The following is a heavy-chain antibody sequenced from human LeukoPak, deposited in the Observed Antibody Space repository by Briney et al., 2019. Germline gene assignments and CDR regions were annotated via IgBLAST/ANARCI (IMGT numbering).Heavy chain of an antibody. V-gene: IGHV3-30*03. CDR3: ARDSPLHYFDY. CDR1: GFTFSNYG. Sequence: GGSLRLSCAASGFTFSNYGMHWVRQAPGKGLEWVAVISYDGSNQYYADSVKGRFTISRDTSKNTLYLQMNSLRAEDTAVYYCARDSPLHYFDYWGQGTPVAVSS. CDR2: ISYDGSNQ. J-gene: IGHJ4*02.